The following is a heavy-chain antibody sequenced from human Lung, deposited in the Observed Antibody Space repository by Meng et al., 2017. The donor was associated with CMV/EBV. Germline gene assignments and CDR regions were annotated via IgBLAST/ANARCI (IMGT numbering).Heavy chain of an antibody. V-gene: IGHV7-4-1*02. J-gene: IGHJ5*02. D-gene: IGHD2/OR15-2a*01. CDR1: GYTFSTYT. Sequence: QVSVVQSGSELKKPGDSVNVSCKASGYTFSTYTINWVRQAHGRGLEWMGWISTNTGTPTYTQGFTGRFVFSLDTSVSTAYLQISSLKAEDTAVYYCARGGNFDPWGQGTLVTVSS. CDR3: ARGGNFDP. CDR2: ISTNTGTP.